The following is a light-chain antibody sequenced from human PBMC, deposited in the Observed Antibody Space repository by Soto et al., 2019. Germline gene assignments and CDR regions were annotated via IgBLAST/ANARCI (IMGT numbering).Light chain of an antibody. CDR3: QQYVTSRRT. CDR1: QSVSSNY. Sequence: EIVLTQSPATLSLSPGERATLSCRASQSVSSNYLAWYQQKPGQAPRLLIYNASSRATGIPDRFSGSGSGTDFTLTSSRLEPEDFAVYYCQQYVTSRRTFGQGTKLDIK. J-gene: IGKJ2*01. V-gene: IGKV3-20*01. CDR2: NAS.